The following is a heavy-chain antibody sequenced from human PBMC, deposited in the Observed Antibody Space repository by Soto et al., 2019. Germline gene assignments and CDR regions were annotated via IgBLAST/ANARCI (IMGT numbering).Heavy chain of an antibody. V-gene: IGHV3-21*01. Sequence: LRLSCAASGFTFSSYSMNWVRQAPGKGLEWVSSISSSSSYIYYADSVKGRFTISRDNAKNSLYLQMNSLRAEDTAVYYCARDLIAVAGTAGGFFDYWGQGTLVTVSS. CDR3: ARDLIAVAGTAGGFFDY. CDR1: GFTFSSYS. CDR2: ISSSSSYI. J-gene: IGHJ4*02. D-gene: IGHD6-19*01.